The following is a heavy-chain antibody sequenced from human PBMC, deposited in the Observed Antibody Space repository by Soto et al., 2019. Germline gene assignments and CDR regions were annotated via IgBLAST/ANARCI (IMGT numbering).Heavy chain of an antibody. CDR3: AGHCSSTSCSLDY. CDR1: GYTFTSYG. Sequence: QVLLVQSGAEVKKPGASVKVSCKASGYTFTSYGISWVRQAPGQGLEWMGWISAYNGNTNYAQKLQGRATMTTDSSTSTAYMELRSLRSDDTAVYCGAGHCSSTSCSLDYWGQGTLVTVSS. V-gene: IGHV1-18*01. CDR2: ISAYNGNT. J-gene: IGHJ4*02. D-gene: IGHD2-2*01.